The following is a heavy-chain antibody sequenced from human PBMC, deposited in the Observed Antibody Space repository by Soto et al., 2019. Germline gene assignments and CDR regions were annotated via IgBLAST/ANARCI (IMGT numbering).Heavy chain of an antibody. CDR2: MSYDGTEK. J-gene: IGHJ4*02. D-gene: IGHD1-26*01. CDR3: ARDVIVDAPDYFHY. CDR1: GFTFINFA. V-gene: IGHV3-30-3*01. Sequence: GGSLRLSCAASGFTFINFAMHWVRQAPGKGLEWVAFMSYDGTEKYFEDSVKGRFTISRDTSENTVYLQMDRLTSEDTAVYYCARDVIVDAPDYFHYWGRGTLVTVCS.